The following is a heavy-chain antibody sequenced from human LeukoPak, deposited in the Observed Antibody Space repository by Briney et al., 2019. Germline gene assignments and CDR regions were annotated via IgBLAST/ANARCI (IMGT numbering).Heavy chain of an antibody. V-gene: IGHV2-5*02. D-gene: IGHD3-10*01. CDR3: AHRGVAYYYGSGSSVLFDY. J-gene: IGHJ4*02. CDR2: NYWDDDK. CDR1: GFSLSTSGVG. Sequence: SGPTLVHPTPPLTLTCTFSGFSLSTSGVGVGWIRQPPVKALEWLALNYWDDDKRYSPSLKSRLTITKDTSKNQVVLTMTNMDPVDTATYYCAHRGVAYYYGSGSSVLFDYWGQGTLVTVSS.